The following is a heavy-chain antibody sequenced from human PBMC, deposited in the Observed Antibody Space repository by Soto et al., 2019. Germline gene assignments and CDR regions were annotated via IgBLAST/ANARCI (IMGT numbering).Heavy chain of an antibody. V-gene: IGHV3-13*01. CDR2: IGTAGDT. D-gene: IGHD3-22*01. J-gene: IGHJ4*02. CDR3: ARVSSGYIFDY. CDR1: GFTFSSYD. Sequence: GGSLRLSCAASGFTFSSYDMHWVRQATGKGLEWVSAIGTAGDTYYPGSVKGRFTISRENAKNSLYLQMNSLRAEDTAVYYCARVSSGYIFDYWGQGTLVTVSS.